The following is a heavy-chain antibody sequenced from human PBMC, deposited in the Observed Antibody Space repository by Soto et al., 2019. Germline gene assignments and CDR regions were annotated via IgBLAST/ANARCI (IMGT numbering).Heavy chain of an antibody. CDR3: AKDRNYYDSSGYDD. J-gene: IGHJ4*02. Sequence: AGSLTLSCAASGFTFNSYAMSCVRQAPGKGLEWVSTIIGSGGSTYYAESAKGRFSVSRDNSKNTLYLQMTSLRAEDTAVYYCAKDRNYYDSSGYDDWGQGTLVTVSS. V-gene: IGHV3-23*01. D-gene: IGHD3-22*01. CDR1: GFTFNSYA. CDR2: IIGSGGST.